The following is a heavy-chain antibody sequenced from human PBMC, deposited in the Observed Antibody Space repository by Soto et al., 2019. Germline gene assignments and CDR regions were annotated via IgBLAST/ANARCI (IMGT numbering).Heavy chain of an antibody. V-gene: IGHV4-39*01. Sequence: QLQLQESGPGLVKPSETLSLTCTVSGGSISSSSYYWGWIRQAPGKGLEWIGNIYYSGSTYYNPSLKSRVTISVDTSKTQFSLKLSSVTAADTAVYYCARRTVVTIDYWGQGALVTVSS. D-gene: IGHD5-12*01. CDR3: ARRTVVTIDY. CDR1: GGSISSSSYY. J-gene: IGHJ4*02. CDR2: IYYSGST.